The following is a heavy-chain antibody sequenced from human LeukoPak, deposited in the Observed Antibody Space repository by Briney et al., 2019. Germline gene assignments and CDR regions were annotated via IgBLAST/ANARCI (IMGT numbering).Heavy chain of an antibody. V-gene: IGHV3-48*03. CDR2: ISSRGNTI. CDR1: GFTFGSYE. CDR3: ARGGVTWFELNWFDP. J-gene: IGHJ5*02. Sequence: PGGSLRLSCAASGFTFGSYEMSWVRQAPGKGLEWVSYISSRGNTIYYADSVKGRFTISRDNAKNSLYLQMNTLRVEDTAVYYCARGGVTWFELNWFDPWGQGTLVTVSS. D-gene: IGHD3-10*01.